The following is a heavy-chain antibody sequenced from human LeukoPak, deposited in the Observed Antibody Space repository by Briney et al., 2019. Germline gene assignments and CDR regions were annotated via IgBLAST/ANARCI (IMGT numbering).Heavy chain of an antibody. D-gene: IGHD2-2*01. CDR1: GFTFSSYD. CDR2: ISYDGSNK. V-gene: IGHV3-30-3*01. J-gene: IGHJ6*02. CDR3: ARVGPSECQLLYYYGMDV. Sequence: PGRSLRLSCAASGFTFSSYDMHWVRQAPGKGLEWVAVISYDGSNKYYADSVKGRFTISRDNSKNTLYLQMNSLRAEDTAVYYCARVGPSECQLLYYYGMDVWGQGTTVTVSS.